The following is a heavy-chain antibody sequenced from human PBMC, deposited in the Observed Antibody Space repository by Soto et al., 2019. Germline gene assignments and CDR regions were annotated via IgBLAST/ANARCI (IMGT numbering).Heavy chain of an antibody. D-gene: IGHD6-6*01. CDR1: GFTLSGYA. CDR2: ISSNGVGT. Sequence: EVQLAESGGGLAQSGGSLRLSCAASGFTLSGYAMDWVRQAPGKGLEYVSGISSNGVGTYYANSVQGRFTISRDNSKNTVYLQMGSLRPGDMAVYYCARRARPDFYYMDVWGKGTTVTVSS. J-gene: IGHJ6*03. CDR3: ARRARPDFYYMDV. V-gene: IGHV3-64*01.